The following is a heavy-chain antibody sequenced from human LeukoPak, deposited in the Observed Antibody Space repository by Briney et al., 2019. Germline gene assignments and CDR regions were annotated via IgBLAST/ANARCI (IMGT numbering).Heavy chain of an antibody. Sequence: SETLSLSCTVSGGSISSYYWSWIRQPPGKGLEWIGCIYTSGSTNSNPSLKSRVTISVDTSKNQFSLKLSSVTAADTAVYYCARQVGVTARWFFDSWGQRTLVTVSS. J-gene: IGHJ4*02. CDR2: IYTSGST. D-gene: IGHD6-6*01. CDR3: ARQVGVTARWFFDS. CDR1: GGSISSYY. V-gene: IGHV4-4*09.